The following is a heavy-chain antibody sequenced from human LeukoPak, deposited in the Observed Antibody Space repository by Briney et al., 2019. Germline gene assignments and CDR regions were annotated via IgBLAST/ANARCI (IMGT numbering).Heavy chain of an antibody. CDR2: INHSGST. V-gene: IGHV4-34*01. CDR3: ARSAARYDFWGGLHDAFDI. D-gene: IGHD3-3*01. J-gene: IGHJ3*02. CDR1: GGSFSGYN. Sequence: SETLSLTCAVYGGSFSGYNWSWIRQPPGKGLEWIGEINHSGSTNYNPSLKSRVTISVDTSKNQFSLKLSSVTAADTAVYYCARSAARYDFWGGLHDAFDIWGQGTMVTVSS.